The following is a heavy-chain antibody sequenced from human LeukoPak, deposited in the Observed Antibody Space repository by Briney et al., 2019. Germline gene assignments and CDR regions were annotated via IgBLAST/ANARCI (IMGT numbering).Heavy chain of an antibody. CDR3: AKEVAIFGVVTKPFDY. V-gene: IGHV3-48*03. D-gene: IGHD3-3*01. Sequence: PGGSLRLSCAASGFTFSNYEMDLVRQAPGKGLEWVSHISSSGSTMYTDSVKGRFTISRDNSKNTLYLQMNSLRAEDTAVYYCAKEVAIFGVVTKPFDYWGQGTLVTVSS. J-gene: IGHJ4*02. CDR1: GFTFSNYE. CDR2: ISSSGSTM.